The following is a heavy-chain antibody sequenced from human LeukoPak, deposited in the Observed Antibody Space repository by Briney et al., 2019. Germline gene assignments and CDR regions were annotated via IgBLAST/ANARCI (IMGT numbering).Heavy chain of an antibody. CDR3: ATYCSSTSCYKGAYNWFDP. D-gene: IGHD2-2*01. CDR1: GGTFSSYA. V-gene: IGHV1-69*05. J-gene: IGHJ5*02. CDR2: IIPIFGTA. Sequence: ASVKVSCKASGGTFSSYAISWVRQAPGQGLEWMGGIIPIFGTANYAQKFQGRVTITTDESTSTAYMALSSLRSEDTAVYYCATYCSSTSCYKGAYNWFDPWGQGTLVTVSS.